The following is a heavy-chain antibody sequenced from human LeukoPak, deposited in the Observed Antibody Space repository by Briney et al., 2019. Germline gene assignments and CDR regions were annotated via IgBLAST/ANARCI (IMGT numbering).Heavy chain of an antibody. D-gene: IGHD3-3*01. CDR3: ARGGTFGVVTHLDV. V-gene: IGHV3-11*04. Sequence: GESLRLSCAASGFTFSEYYMNWIRQAPGKGLEWISNIDGSGSTTNYVDSVKGRFTISRDNAKRSLYLQVSSLRDGDTAVYYCARGGTFGVVTHLDVWGEGTTVTVSS. J-gene: IGHJ6*04. CDR1: GFTFSEYY. CDR2: IDGSGSTT.